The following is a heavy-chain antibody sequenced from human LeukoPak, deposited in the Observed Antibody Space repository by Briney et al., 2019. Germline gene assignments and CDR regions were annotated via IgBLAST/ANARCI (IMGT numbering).Heavy chain of an antibody. CDR2: IYYSGPT. D-gene: IGHD3-3*01. J-gene: IGHJ6*04. CDR1: GGSINSYY. Sequence: PSEPLSLTCTVSGGSINSYYWSWIRQPPGKGVEWMGHIYYSGPTNYNPSLQSRVNMSVHTAKIQVSLTLSSVTPADPPGYYCARVPLTDFWSSQDVWGKGTTVTVSA. V-gene: IGHV4-59*01. CDR3: ARVPLTDFWSSQDV.